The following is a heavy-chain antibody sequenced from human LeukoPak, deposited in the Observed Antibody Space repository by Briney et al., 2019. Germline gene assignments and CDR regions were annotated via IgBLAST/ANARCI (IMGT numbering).Heavy chain of an antibody. CDR1: GFTFDDYA. CDR2: ISWNSGSI. D-gene: IGHD3-22*01. V-gene: IGHV3-9*01. J-gene: IGHJ3*02. Sequence: PGGSLRLSCAASGFTFDDYAMHWVRQAPGKGLEWVSGISWNSGSIGYADSVKGRFIISRDNAKNSLYLQMNSLRAEDTALYYCAKRPRHYYDSSDAFDIWGQGTMVTVSS. CDR3: AKRPRHYYDSSDAFDI.